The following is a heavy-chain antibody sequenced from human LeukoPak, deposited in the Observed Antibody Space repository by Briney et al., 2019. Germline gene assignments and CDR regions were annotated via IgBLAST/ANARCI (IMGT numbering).Heavy chain of an antibody. V-gene: IGHV3-23*01. Sequence: GGSLRLSCAASGFTFSSYAMSWVRQAPGKGLEWVSAISGSGGSTYYADSVKGRFTISRDNSRNTLYLQMNSLRAEDTAVYYCARGGYSYGSVKDFDYWGQGTLVTVSS. J-gene: IGHJ4*02. CDR2: ISGSGGST. D-gene: IGHD5-18*01. CDR1: GFTFSSYA. CDR3: ARGGYSYGSVKDFDY.